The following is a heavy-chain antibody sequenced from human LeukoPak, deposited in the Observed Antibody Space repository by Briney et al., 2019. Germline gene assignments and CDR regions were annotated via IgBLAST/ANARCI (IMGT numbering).Heavy chain of an antibody. CDR2: KWYGGSNK. CDR1: GFTFSSNG. J-gene: IGHJ4*02. Sequence: GGSLRLSCAASGFTFSSNGMHWVRQAPGKGLEWVAVKWYGGSNKYYADSVKGRFTISRDNSKNTLYLQMGSLRAEDTAVYYCARDPGYCSGGRCYKGPFDYWGQGTLVTVSS. V-gene: IGHV3-33*01. CDR3: ARDPGYCSGGRCYKGPFDY. D-gene: IGHD2-15*01.